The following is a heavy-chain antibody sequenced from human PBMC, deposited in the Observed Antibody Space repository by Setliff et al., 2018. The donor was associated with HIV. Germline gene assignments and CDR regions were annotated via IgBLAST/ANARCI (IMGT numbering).Heavy chain of an antibody. Sequence: GGSLRLSCAASGFTFSNYAMSWVRQAPGKGLEWVSELSGSGDSTYYADSVKGRSTISRDNSKNTLYLQMNSLRAEDTAIYYCATRAVAGLPYYFDYWGPGTLVTVSS. D-gene: IGHD6-19*01. CDR3: ATRAVAGLPYYFDY. CDR2: LSGSGDST. CDR1: GFTFSNYA. J-gene: IGHJ4*02. V-gene: IGHV3-23*01.